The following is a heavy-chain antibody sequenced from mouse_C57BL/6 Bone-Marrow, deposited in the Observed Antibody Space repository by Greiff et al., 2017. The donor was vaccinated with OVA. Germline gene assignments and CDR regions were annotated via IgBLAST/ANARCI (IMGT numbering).Heavy chain of an antibody. CDR3: AREKVYGKGYFDY. V-gene: IGHV15-2*01. J-gene: IGHJ2*01. D-gene: IGHD2-1*01. CDR1: DSEVFPIAY. CDR2: ILPSIGRT. Sequence: QVQLQQSGSELRSPGSSVKLSCKDFDSEVFPIAYMSWVRQKPGHGFEWIGGILPSIGRTIYGEKFEDKATLDADTLSNTAYLELNSLTSEDSAIYYCAREKVYGKGYFDYWGQGTTLTVSS.